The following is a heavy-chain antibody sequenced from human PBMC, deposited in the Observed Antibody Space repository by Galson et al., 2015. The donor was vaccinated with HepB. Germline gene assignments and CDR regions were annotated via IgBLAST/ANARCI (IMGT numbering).Heavy chain of an antibody. CDR2: ISGGTDTL. CDR3: ARGYGSGSLPS. CDR1: GFTFNTYD. Sequence: SCAVSGFTFNTYDMSWVRQAPGKGLEWLSFISGGTDTLFYADSVRGRFTVSRDSAKDSVFLQMNSLRVEDTAVYYCARGYGSGSLPSWGQGTLVTVSS. D-gene: IGHD3-10*01. J-gene: IGHJ5*02. V-gene: IGHV3-48*03.